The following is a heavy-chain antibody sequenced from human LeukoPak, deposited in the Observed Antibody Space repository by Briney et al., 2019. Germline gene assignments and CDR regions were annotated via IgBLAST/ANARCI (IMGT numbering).Heavy chain of an antibody. CDR3: AKENWYLYDNNWYKTWFDL. CDR1: GFTFSKYV. D-gene: IGHD1/OR15-1a*01. J-gene: IGHJ5*02. V-gene: IGHV3-23*01. Sequence: GGSLRLSCAASGFTFSKYVMSWVRQAPGKGLEWVSYIDGSGGSTNYADSVKGRFTISRDNSKNTLYLQMNSLRVEDTAIYYCAKENWYLYDNNWYKTWFDLWGQGTLVTVSS. CDR2: IDGSGGST.